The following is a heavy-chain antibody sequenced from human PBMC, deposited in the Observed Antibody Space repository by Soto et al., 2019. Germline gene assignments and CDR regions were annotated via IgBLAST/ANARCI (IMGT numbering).Heavy chain of an antibody. V-gene: IGHV3-21*01. CDR1: GFTFSIYT. D-gene: IGHD2-21*02. J-gene: IGHJ4*02. CDR3: ARGDVVVLTATSNFDY. Sequence: GGSLRLSCAASGFTFSIYTMKWVRQAPGKGLEWVASISSSYYIKYADSVKGRFTISRDNAKNSLYLQMNSLRAEDTAVYYCARGDVVVLTATSNFDYWGQGTLVTVSS. CDR2: ISSSYYI.